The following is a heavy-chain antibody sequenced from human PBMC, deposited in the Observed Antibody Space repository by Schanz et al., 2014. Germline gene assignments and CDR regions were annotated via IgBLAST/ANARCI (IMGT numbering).Heavy chain of an antibody. CDR3: ARDYFGSGSHYVVDH. J-gene: IGHJ4*01. Sequence: QVQLVQSGAEVKKPGASVKVSCKTSGYTFSRYGITWVRQAPGQGLEWMAWISPYNGNTNYAPKVHGRVTVTTDTSTSTVYMELRSLTSDDTAVYFCARDYFGSGSHYVVDHWGQGTLVTVSS. CDR2: ISPYNGNT. CDR1: GYTFSRYG. V-gene: IGHV1-18*01. D-gene: IGHD3-10*01.